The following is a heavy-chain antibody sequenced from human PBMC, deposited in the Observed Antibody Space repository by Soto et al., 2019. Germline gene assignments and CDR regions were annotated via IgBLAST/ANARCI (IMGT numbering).Heavy chain of an antibody. CDR2: VYYTGST. J-gene: IGHJ4*02. CDR3: AKYRRTQAEGFTLDY. CDR1: GGSINGFY. Sequence: SETLSLTCTVSGGSINGFYWSWIRQPPGTGLEWIGYVYYTGSTTYNPSLESRVTMSVDTSKNQFSLKLSSVNAADTAVYYCAKYRRTQAEGFTLDYWGQGTLVTVSS. V-gene: IGHV4-59*01. D-gene: IGHD2-2*01.